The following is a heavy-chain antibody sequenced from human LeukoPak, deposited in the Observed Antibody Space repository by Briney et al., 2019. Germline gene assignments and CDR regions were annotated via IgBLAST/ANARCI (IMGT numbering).Heavy chain of an antibody. CDR3: ARDRRYCSSTSCYGGGY. V-gene: IGHV1-46*01. J-gene: IGHJ4*02. CDR2: ITPSGGST. Sequence: ASVKVSCKASGYTFTNYYMHWVRQAPGQGLEWLGLITPSGGSTWYAQKFQGRVTITRDMSMSTDYMELSSLRSEDTAVYYCARDRRYCSSTSCYGGGYWGQGTLVTVSS. D-gene: IGHD2-2*01. CDR1: GYTFTNYY.